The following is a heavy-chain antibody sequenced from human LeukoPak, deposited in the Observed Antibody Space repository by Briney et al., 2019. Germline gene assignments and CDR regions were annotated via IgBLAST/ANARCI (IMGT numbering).Heavy chain of an antibody. V-gene: IGHV3-21*01. CDR1: GFTFSSYS. CDR3: ARGNGVLMVYARRGRGAFDI. Sequence: GGSLRLSCAASGFTFSSYSMNWVRQAPGKGLEWVSSISSSSTYIYYADSVKGRFTISRDNAKNSLYLQMNSLRAEDTAVYYCARGNGVLMVYARRGRGAFDIWGQGTMVTVSS. CDR2: ISSSSTYI. J-gene: IGHJ3*02. D-gene: IGHD2-8*01.